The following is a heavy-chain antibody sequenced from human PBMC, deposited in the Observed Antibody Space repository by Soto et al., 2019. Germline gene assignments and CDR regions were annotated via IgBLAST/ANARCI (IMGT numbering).Heavy chain of an antibody. J-gene: IGHJ5*02. CDR2: INHSGST. Sequence: QVQLQQWGAGLLKPSETLSLTCAVYGGSFSGYYWSWIRQPPGKGLEWIGEINHSGSTNYNPSLKSRVTISVDTSKNQFSLKLSSVTAADTAVYYCARRRTVVVVAAIFHNWFDPWGQGTLVTVSS. CDR1: GGSFSGYY. CDR3: ARRRTVVVVAAIFHNWFDP. V-gene: IGHV4-34*01. D-gene: IGHD2-15*01.